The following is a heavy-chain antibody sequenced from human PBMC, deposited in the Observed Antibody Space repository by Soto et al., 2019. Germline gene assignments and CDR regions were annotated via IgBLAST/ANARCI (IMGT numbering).Heavy chain of an antibody. J-gene: IGHJ4*02. CDR2: IIPIFGTA. D-gene: IGHD3-16*01. CDR3: ARFVRVLGAKSMRDYYFDY. V-gene: IGHV1-69*13. Sequence: SVKVSCKASGGTFSSYAISWVRQAPGQGLEWMGGIIPIFGTANYAQKFQGRVTITADESTSTAYMELSSLRSEDTAVYYCARFVRVLGAKSMRDYYFDYGGQGPLVTVSS. CDR1: GGTFSSYA.